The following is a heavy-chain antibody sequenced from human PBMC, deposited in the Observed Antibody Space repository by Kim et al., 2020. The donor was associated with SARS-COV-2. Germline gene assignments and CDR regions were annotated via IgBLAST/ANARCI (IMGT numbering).Heavy chain of an antibody. CDR3: ARLSDTAMGD. Sequence: SETLSLTCTVSGGSISSYYWSWIRQPPGKGLEWIGYIYYSGSTNYNPSLKSRVTISVDTSKNQFSLKLSSVTAADTAVYYCARLSDTAMGDWGQGTLVTVSS. J-gene: IGHJ4*02. CDR1: GGSISSYY. V-gene: IGHV4-59*08. D-gene: IGHD5-18*01. CDR2: IYYSGST.